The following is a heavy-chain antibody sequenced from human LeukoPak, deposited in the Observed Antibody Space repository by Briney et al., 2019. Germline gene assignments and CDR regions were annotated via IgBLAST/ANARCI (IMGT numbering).Heavy chain of an antibody. CDR3: AKNAGYSYGLYYFDY. J-gene: IGHJ4*02. CDR1: GFPFSNYA. D-gene: IGHD5-18*01. V-gene: IGHV3-23*01. CDR2: LISSDAVT. Sequence: GGSLRLSCAASGFPFSNYAMSWVRQAPGKGLEWVSSLISSDAVTYYADSVKGRFTISRDNSKNTVHLQMDSLRAEDSAVYYCAKNAGYSYGLYYFDYWGQGTLVTVSS.